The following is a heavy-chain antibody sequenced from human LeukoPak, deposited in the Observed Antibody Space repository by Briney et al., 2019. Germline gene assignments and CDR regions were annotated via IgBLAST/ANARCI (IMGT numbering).Heavy chain of an antibody. J-gene: IGHJ5*02. CDR1: GYTLTELS. CDR3: ARDQGIAVAGTINWFDP. V-gene: IGHV1-24*01. D-gene: IGHD6-19*01. CDR2: FDPEDGET. Sequence: ASVKVSCKVSGYTLTELSMHWVRQAPGKGLEWMGGFDPEDGETIYAQKFQGRVTMTEDTSTDTAYMELSSLRSEDTAVYYCARDQGIAVAGTINWFDPWGQGTLVTVSS.